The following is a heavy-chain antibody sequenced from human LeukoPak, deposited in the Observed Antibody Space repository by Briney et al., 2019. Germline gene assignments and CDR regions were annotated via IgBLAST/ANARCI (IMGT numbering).Heavy chain of an antibody. D-gene: IGHD3-10*01. V-gene: IGHV3-48*01. J-gene: IGHJ5*02. CDR1: GFTFSTYS. CDR2: ISSASNTI. Sequence: GESLRLSCAASGFTFSTYSMNWVRQAPGKGLEWVSYISSASNTIYHADSVKGRFTISRDNAKNSLYLQMNSLRAEDTAMYYCARDGWFGDYNWFDPWGQGTLVTVSS. CDR3: ARDGWFGDYNWFDP.